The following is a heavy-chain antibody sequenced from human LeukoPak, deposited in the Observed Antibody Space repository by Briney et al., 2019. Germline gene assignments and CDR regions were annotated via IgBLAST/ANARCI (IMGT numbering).Heavy chain of an antibody. Sequence: ASVKVSCKVSGYTLTELSMHWVRQAPGKGLEWMGGFDPEDGETIYAQKFQGRVTMTEDTSTDTAYMELSSLRSEDTAVYYCARDPRVPDYYYYYDMDVWGQGTTVTVSS. CDR1: GYTLTELS. CDR3: ARDPRVPDYYYYYDMDV. J-gene: IGHJ6*02. CDR2: FDPEDGET. V-gene: IGHV1-24*01. D-gene: IGHD1-14*01.